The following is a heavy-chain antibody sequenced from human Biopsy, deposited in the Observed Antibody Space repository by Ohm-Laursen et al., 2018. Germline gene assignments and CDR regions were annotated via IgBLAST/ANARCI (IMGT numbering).Heavy chain of an antibody. V-gene: IGHV1-2*02. CDR2: INPNGGDT. CDR3: ARASMIRGVMDVDY. J-gene: IGHJ4*02. D-gene: IGHD3-10*01. Sequence: SSVKVSCKASGYTFTGHYMHWVRQAPGQGLEWMGWINPNGGDTNYAQKFQGRVTMTTDTSVGTAYMELSRLTFDDTAVYYCARASMIRGVMDVDYWGQGTLVIVSS. CDR1: GYTFTGHY.